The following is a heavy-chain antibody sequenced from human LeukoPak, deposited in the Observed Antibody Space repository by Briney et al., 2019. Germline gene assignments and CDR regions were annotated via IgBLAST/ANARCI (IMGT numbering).Heavy chain of an antibody. V-gene: IGHV3-48*03. CDR2: ISGSASTM. CDR1: GFTFNTYE. CDR3: ARHNGWYDH. J-gene: IGHJ5*02. Sequence: GGSLRLSCAASGFTFNTYEMNWVRQAPGKGLEWVSYISGSASTMHYADSVKGRFTISRDNVKNSLYLQMSSLRAEDTAVYYCARHNGWYDHWGQGTLVTVSS. D-gene: IGHD2-8*01.